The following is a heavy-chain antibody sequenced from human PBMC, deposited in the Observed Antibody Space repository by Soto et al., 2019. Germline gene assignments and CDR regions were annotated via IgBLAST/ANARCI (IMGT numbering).Heavy chain of an antibody. CDR1: GGTFSSYA. J-gene: IGHJ4*02. CDR2: INAGNGNT. CDR3: ASAAAGTGY. V-gene: IGHV1-3*01. D-gene: IGHD6-13*01. Sequence: QVQLVQSGAEVKKPGSSVKVSCKASGGTFSSYAISWVRQAPGQGLEWMGWINAGNGNTKYSQKFQGRVTITRDTSASTAYMELSSLRSEDTAVYYCASAAAGTGYWGQGTLVTVSS.